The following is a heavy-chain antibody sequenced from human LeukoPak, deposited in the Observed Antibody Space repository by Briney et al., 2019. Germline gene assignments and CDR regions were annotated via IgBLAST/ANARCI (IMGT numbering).Heavy chain of an antibody. D-gene: IGHD3-16*01. CDR2: ISISSSTI. CDR1: GFTFSSYE. V-gene: IGHV3-48*03. J-gene: IGHJ4*02. CDR3: ARVLGGDTGGFDY. Sequence: GGSLRLSCAASGFTFSSYEMNWVRQAPGKGLEWVSYISISSSTIYYADSVKGRFTISRDNAKNSLYLQMNSLRGEDTAVYYCARVLGGDTGGFDYWGQGTLVTVSS.